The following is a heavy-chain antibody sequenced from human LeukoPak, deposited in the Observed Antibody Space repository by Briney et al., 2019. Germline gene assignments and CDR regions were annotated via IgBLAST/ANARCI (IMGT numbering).Heavy chain of an antibody. CDR1: GFTFSSYW. Sequence: PGGSLRLSCAASGFTFSSYWMHWVRQAPGKGLEWVANIGHDGSETYYVDSLRGRFTISRDNAKNLVYLQMSSLRAEDTAIYYCARDETYDYESNGYLDFWGQGTVVTVSS. J-gene: IGHJ4*02. V-gene: IGHV3-7*01. CDR3: ARDETYDYESNGYLDF. CDR2: IGHDGSET. D-gene: IGHD3-22*01.